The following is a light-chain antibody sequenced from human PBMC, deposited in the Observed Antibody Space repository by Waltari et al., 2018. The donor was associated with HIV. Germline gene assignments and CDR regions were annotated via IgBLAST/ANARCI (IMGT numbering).Light chain of an antibody. CDR1: SSDVGGYNY. V-gene: IGLV2-14*01. Sequence: QSALTQPASVSGSPGQSITISCTGTSSDVGGYNYVSWYQHHPGKAPKLMISEVSNRPSGVSNRFSGSKSGNTASLTISGLQAEDEADYYCSSYSSSITLYVLFGGGTKLTVL. J-gene: IGLJ2*01. CDR2: EVS. CDR3: SSYSSSITLYVL.